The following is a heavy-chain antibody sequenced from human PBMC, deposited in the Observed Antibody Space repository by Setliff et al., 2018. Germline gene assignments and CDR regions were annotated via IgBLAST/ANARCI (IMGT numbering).Heavy chain of an antibody. CDR2: ISSSSSTI. J-gene: IGHJ4*02. D-gene: IGHD5-12*01. CDR3: ARVYSGYDPNHYFDY. CDR1: GFTLRSYW. Sequence: GGSLRLSCAASGFTLRSYWMSWVRQAPGKGLEWVSYISSSSSTIYYADSVKGRFTISRDNAKNSLYLQMNSLRAEETAVYYCARVYSGYDPNHYFDYWGQGTLVTVSS. V-gene: IGHV3-48*01.